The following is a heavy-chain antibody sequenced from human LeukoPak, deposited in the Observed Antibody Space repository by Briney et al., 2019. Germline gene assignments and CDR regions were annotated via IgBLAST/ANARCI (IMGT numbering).Heavy chain of an antibody. CDR1: GFTFYDYA. Sequence: GGSLRLSCAASGFTFYDYAMHWVRHAPGKGLEWVSGISWNSGSIGYADSVKGRFTISRDNAKNSLYLQMNSLRAEDTALYYCAKADDFWSGYYDYWGQGTLVTVSS. J-gene: IGHJ4*02. CDR3: AKADDFWSGYYDY. CDR2: ISWNSGSI. D-gene: IGHD3-3*01. V-gene: IGHV3-9*01.